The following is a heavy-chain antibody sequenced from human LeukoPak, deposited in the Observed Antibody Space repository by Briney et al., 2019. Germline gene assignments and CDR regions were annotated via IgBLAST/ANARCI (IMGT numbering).Heavy chain of an antibody. CDR1: GFTFSGYA. J-gene: IGHJ6*02. CDR2: IRGTGGST. Sequence: GVSLRLSCAASGFTFSGYAMSWVRQPPRKGLEWVSVIRGTGGSTYYADSVKGRFTISRDNSKNTLFLQMNSLRGEDTALYYCAKDLHYYVAMDVWGQGTAVTVSS. V-gene: IGHV3-23*01. D-gene: IGHD3-10*02. CDR3: AKDLHYYVAMDV.